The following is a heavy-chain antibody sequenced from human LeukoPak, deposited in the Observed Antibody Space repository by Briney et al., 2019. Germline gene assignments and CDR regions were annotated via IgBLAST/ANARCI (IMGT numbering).Heavy chain of an antibody. V-gene: IGHV1-24*01. D-gene: IGHD6-19*01. CDR2: FDPEDGET. J-gene: IGHJ4*02. CDR1: GYTLTELS. CDR3: AMGYSSGWYRGALDY. Sequence: PGASVKVSCKVSGYTLTELSMHWVRQAPGKGLEWMGGFDPEDGETIYAQKFQGRVTMTEDTSTGTAYMELSSLRSEDTAVYYCAMGYSSGWYRGALDYWGQGTLVTVSS.